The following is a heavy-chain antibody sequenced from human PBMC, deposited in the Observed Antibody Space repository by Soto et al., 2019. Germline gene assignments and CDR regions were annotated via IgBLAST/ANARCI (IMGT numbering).Heavy chain of an antibody. CDR3: ARAQGDYGDYNWFDP. D-gene: IGHD4-17*01. J-gene: IGHJ5*02. CDR1: GFTFSSYS. CDR2: ISSSSSTI. Sequence: GGSLRLSCAASGFTFSSYSMNWVRQAPGKGLEWVSYISSSSSTIYYADSVKGRFTISRDNAKNSLYLQMNSLRAEDTAVYYCARAQGDYGDYNWFDPWGQGTLVTVSS. V-gene: IGHV3-48*04.